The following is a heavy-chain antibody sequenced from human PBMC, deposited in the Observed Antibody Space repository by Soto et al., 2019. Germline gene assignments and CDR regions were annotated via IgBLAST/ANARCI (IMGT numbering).Heavy chain of an antibody. V-gene: IGHV3-30*18. CDR1: GFTFSSYG. CDR2: ISYDGSNK. J-gene: IGHJ4*02. D-gene: IGHD6-6*01. Sequence: QVQLVESGGGVVQPGRSLRLSCASSGFTFSSYGMHWVRQAPGKGLEWVAVISYDGSNKYYADSVKGRFTISRDNSKNTLYLQMNSLRAEDTAVYYCAKDRRDYWVQGTLVTVSS. CDR3: AKDRRDY.